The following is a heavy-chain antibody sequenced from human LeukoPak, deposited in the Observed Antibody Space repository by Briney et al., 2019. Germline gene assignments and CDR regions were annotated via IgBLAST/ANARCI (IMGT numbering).Heavy chain of an antibody. CDR3: EGANSNRCYP. CDR2: IYYRGAT. D-gene: IGHD4-23*01. Sequence: SETLSLSCSVSGASIEDYYWSWIRQPPGKGLEWIGYIYYRGATNYNPSLESRVTISVDMSKNQFSLKLTSVSAADTAVYYCEGANSNRCYPWGPGTLVTVSS. V-gene: IGHV4-59*01. J-gene: IGHJ5*02. CDR1: GASIEDYY.